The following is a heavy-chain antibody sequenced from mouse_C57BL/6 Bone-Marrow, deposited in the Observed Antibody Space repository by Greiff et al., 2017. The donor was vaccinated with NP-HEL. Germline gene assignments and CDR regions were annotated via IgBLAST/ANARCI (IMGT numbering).Heavy chain of an antibody. CDR3: AREGYYGNWYFDV. V-gene: IGHV1-50*01. Sequence: VQLQQPGAELVKPGASVKLSCKASGYTFTSYWMQWVKQRPGHGLEWIGEIDPSDSYTNYNQKFKGKATLTVDTSSSTAYMQLSSLTSEDSAVYYCAREGYYGNWYFDVWGTGTTVTVSS. J-gene: IGHJ1*03. CDR2: IDPSDSYT. D-gene: IGHD1-1*01. CDR1: GYTFTSYW.